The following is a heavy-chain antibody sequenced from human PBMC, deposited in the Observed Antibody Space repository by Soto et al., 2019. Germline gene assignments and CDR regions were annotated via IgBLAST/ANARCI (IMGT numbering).Heavy chain of an antibody. CDR1: GYTFTNYA. CDR2: ISVYNGNT. Sequence: ASVKVSCKASGYTFTNYAISWVRQAPGQGLEWMGWISVYNGNTNYAQKLQGRVTMTTDTSTSSASMELRSLRSDDTAVYYCARAWFGDFVYYFDYWGQGTLVTVSS. D-gene: IGHD3-10*01. J-gene: IGHJ4*02. V-gene: IGHV1-18*01. CDR3: ARAWFGDFVYYFDY.